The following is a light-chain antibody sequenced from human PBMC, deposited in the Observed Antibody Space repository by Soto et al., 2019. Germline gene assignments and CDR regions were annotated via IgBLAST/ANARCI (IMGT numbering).Light chain of an antibody. CDR2: GAS. CDR3: QQYNDWPLT. V-gene: IGKV3-15*01. Sequence: EIVMTQSPATLSVSPGERATLSCRASQSVNNNLAWYQQKPGQAPRLLIYGASARATGIPARFSGSGSGTEFTRTISSLQSEDFAVCYCQQYNDWPLTFGGGTKVEIK. CDR1: QSVNNN. J-gene: IGKJ4*01.